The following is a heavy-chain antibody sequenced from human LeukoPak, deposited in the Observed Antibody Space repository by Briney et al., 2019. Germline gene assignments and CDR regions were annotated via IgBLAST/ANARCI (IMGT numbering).Heavy chain of an antibody. Sequence: GGSLRLSCAASGFTFSSYAMSWVRQAPGKGLEWVSAISGSGGSTYYADSVKGRFTISRDNSKNTLYLQMNSLRAEDTAMYYCARGEAVASNDHWGQGIWVTVSS. CDR3: ARGEAVASNDH. V-gene: IGHV3-23*01. J-gene: IGHJ4*02. D-gene: IGHD6-19*01. CDR1: GFTFSSYA. CDR2: ISGSGGST.